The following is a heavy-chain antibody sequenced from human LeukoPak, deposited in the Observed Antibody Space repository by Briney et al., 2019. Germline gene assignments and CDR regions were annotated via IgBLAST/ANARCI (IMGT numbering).Heavy chain of an antibody. J-gene: IGHJ5*02. CDR1: GGSISSYY. CDR3: ARYSSSSFDP. D-gene: IGHD6-13*01. CDR2: IYYSGST. Sequence: SETLSLTCTVSGGSISSYYWSWIRQPPGRGLEWIGYIYYSGSTNYNPSLKSRVTISVDTSKNQFSLKLSSVTAADTAVYYCARYSSSSFDPWGQGTLVTVSS. V-gene: IGHV4-59*01.